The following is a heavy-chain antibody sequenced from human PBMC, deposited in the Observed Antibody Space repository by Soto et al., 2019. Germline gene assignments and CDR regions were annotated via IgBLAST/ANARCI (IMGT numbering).Heavy chain of an antibody. CDR2: IKYDGSET. CDR3: AKEGGLSGSYYISSSYYFDY. D-gene: IGHD1-26*01. CDR1: GFPFYTYW. J-gene: IGHJ4*02. Sequence: GGSLRLSCGASGFPFYTYWMNLVRPAPGMGLEWVAIIKYDGSETYYADSVKGRFTISRDNSKNTLYLQMNSLRAEDTSVYYCAKEGGLSGSYYISSSYYFDYWGQGTLVTVSS. V-gene: IGHV3-30*18.